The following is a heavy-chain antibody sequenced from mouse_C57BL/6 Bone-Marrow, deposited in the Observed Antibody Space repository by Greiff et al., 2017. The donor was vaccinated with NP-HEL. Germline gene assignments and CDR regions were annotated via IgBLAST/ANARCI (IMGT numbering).Heavy chain of an antibody. D-gene: IGHD2-4*01. CDR1: GFTFSSYA. Sequence: EVQRVESGGGLVKPGGSLKLSCAASGFTFSSYAMSWVRQTPEKRLEWVATISDGGSYTYYQDNVKGRFTISRDNAKNTLYRQMSHLKSEDTAMYYCARGGSYYDYDGAWFAYWGQGTLVTVSA. V-gene: IGHV5-4*01. CDR2: ISDGGSYT. CDR3: ARGGSYYDYDGAWFAY. J-gene: IGHJ3*01.